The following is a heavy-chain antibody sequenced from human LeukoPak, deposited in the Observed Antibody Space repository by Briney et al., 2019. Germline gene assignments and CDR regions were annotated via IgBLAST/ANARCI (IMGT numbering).Heavy chain of an antibody. CDR2: INAGNGNT. CDR1: GYTFTSYA. Sequence: GASVKVSCKASGYTFTSYAMHWVRQAPGQRLEWMGWINAGNGNTKYSQKFQGRVTITRDTSASTAYMELSSLRSEDTAVYYCARGVRIAAAGTSYNWFDPWGQGTLVTVSS. V-gene: IGHV1-3*01. D-gene: IGHD6-13*01. J-gene: IGHJ5*02. CDR3: ARGVRIAAAGTSYNWFDP.